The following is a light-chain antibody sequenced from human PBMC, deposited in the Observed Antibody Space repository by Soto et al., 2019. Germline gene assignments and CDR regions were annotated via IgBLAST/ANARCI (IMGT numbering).Light chain of an antibody. Sequence: ENVMTQSPGTLSSSPGERVTLPCRASQSVSSTFFSWYQNKPGQPPELLIYGASSRATGIPDRFSCSGSGTDFTLTISRRGLQDFEVYYCQQFRNSPHTYTFGQGTKLEIK. CDR2: GAS. J-gene: IGKJ2*01. CDR3: QQFRNSPHTYT. V-gene: IGKV3-20*01. CDR1: QSVSSTF.